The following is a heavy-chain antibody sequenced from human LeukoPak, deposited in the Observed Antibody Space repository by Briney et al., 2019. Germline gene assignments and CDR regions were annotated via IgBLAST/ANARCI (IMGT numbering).Heavy chain of an antibody. V-gene: IGHV3-7*01. CDR3: ARAVEMATISDAFDI. D-gene: IGHD5-24*01. Sequence: GGSLRLSCAASGFTFRNCWMSWVRRAPGKGLEWVANIKEDGSEKYYVDSVKGRFTISRDNAKNSLYLQMNSLRAEDTAVYYCARAVEMATISDAFDIWGQGTMVTVSS. CDR2: IKEDGSEK. J-gene: IGHJ3*02. CDR1: GFTFRNCW.